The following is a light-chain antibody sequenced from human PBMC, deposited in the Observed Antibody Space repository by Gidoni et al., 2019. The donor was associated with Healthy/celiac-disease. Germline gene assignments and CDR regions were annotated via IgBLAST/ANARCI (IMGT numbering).Light chain of an antibody. Sequence: ETVLTQSPGTLSLSPGERATLSCRASQSVSNSYLAWYQQKPGQAPRLLIYCASSRATGIPDRFSGSGSGTDFTLTISILEPEDFAVYYCQQYGSSPPLTFXGXTKVEIK. CDR1: QSVSNSY. CDR3: QQYGSSPPLT. CDR2: CAS. V-gene: IGKV3-20*01. J-gene: IGKJ4*01.